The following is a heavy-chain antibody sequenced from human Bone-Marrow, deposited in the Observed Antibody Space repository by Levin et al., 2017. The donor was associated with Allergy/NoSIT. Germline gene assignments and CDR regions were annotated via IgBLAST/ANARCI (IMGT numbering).Heavy chain of an antibody. CDR2: LSGRGETT. CDR3: AKWVRGSDGGWFFDF. V-gene: IGHV3-23*01. CDR1: GFTFSSYA. J-gene: IGHJ2*01. D-gene: IGHD3-16*01. Sequence: GGSLRLSCAASGFTFSSYAMTWVRQAPGKGLEWISGLSGRGETTYYADSVKGRFTISRDNDKNTLFLQMNSLRTEDKALFYGAKWVRGSDGGWFFDFWGRGTLVTVSS.